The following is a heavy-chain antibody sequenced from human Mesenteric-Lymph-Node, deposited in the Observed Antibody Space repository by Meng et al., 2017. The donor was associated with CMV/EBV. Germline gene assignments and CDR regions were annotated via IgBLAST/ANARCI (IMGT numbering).Heavy chain of an antibody. CDR2: INGGGGT. J-gene: IGHJ4*02. V-gene: IGHV4-59*01. CDR3: ASGIGELWYQG. Sequence: SETLSLTCSVSGGSITDYYWTWIRQPPGKGLQWIGYINGGGGTNYNPSLRSRVALSVDTSRSQFSLRLTSVTAADTAVYYCASGIGELWYQGWGQGTLVTVSS. D-gene: IGHD3-10*01. CDR1: GGSITDYY.